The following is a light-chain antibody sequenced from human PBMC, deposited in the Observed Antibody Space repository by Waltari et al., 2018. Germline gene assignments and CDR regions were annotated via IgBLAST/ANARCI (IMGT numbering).Light chain of an antibody. Sequence: IVMTQSPATLSVSPGERATLSCRASQTVRDNLAWYQQKPGQAPRLLIYGASTRATGLPARFSGSGSGTEFSRTISSLQSEDFAVYFCQQYNNRPYTFGQGTKLEIK. J-gene: IGKJ2*01. CDR3: QQYNNRPYT. CDR1: QTVRDN. CDR2: GAS. V-gene: IGKV3-15*01.